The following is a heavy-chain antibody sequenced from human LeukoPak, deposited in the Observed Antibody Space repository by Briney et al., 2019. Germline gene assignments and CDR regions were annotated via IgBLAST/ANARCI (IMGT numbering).Heavy chain of an antibody. V-gene: IGHV1-2*02. CDR3: ARLTGGGNTALY. D-gene: IGHD3-16*01. CDR2: INPNSGGT. CDR1: GYTFTGYY. Sequence: ASVKVSCKASGYTFTGYYMHWVRQAPGQGLEWMGWINPNSGGTNYAQKFQGRVTMTRDTSISTAYTELSRLRSDDTAVYYCARLTGGGNTALYWGQGTLVTVSS. J-gene: IGHJ4*02.